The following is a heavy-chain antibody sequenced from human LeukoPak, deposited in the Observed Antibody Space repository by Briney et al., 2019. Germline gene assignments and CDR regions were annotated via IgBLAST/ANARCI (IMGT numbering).Heavy chain of an antibody. CDR3: ARVASNYDFDY. CDR1: GFTFDDYG. CDR2: INWNGGNT. Sequence: GGSLRLSCAASGFTFDDYGMTWVRQAPGKVLEWVSGINWNGGNTGYADSVKGRFTISRDNAQNSLYLQMNSLRAEDTALYYCARVASNYDFDYWGQGTLVSVSS. J-gene: IGHJ4*02. V-gene: IGHV3-20*04. D-gene: IGHD4-11*01.